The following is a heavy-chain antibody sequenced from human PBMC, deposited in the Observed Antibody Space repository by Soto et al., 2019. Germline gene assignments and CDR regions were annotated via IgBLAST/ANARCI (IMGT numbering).Heavy chain of an antibody. V-gene: IGHV4-39*01. J-gene: IGHJ4*02. CDR3: ARQGPNDFWSPRPYVVLDY. CDR2: IYYSGST. D-gene: IGHD3-3*01. Sequence: ASETLSLTCTVSGGSISSSSYYWGWIRQPPGKGLEWIGSIYYSGSTYYNPSLKSRVTISVDTSKNQFSLKLSSVTAADTAVYYCARQGPNDFWSPRPYVVLDYWGQGTLVTVSS. CDR1: GGSISSSSYY.